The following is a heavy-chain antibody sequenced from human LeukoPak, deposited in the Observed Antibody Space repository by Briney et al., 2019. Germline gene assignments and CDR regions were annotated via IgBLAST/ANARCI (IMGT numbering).Heavy chain of an antibody. CDR3: ARDRGDYGDYKKDY. CDR1: GYTFTGYY. J-gene: IGHJ4*02. D-gene: IGHD4-17*01. CDR2: INPNSGGT. Sequence: PGASVKVSCKASGYTFTGYYMHWVRQAPGQGLEWMGWINPNSGGTNYAQKFQGRVTMTRDTSISTAYMELSRLRSDDTAVYYYARDRGDYGDYKKDYWGQGTLVTVSS. V-gene: IGHV1-2*02.